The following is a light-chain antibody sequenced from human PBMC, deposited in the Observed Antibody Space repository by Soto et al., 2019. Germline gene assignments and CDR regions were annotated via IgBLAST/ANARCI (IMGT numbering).Light chain of an antibody. CDR3: QQYGSSPLT. V-gene: IGKV3-20*01. CDR1: QSVSDSF. CDR2: VAS. J-gene: IGKJ4*01. Sequence: IVLTQTPGTLSLSPGETATLSCRASQSVSDSFLAWYQQRPGQAPRLLIYVASTRATGIPERFSGSGSGTDFTLTINRLEPEDSAVYYCQQYGSSPLTVGGGTKVDIK.